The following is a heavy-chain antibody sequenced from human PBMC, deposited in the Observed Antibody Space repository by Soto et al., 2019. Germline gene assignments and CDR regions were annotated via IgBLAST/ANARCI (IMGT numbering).Heavy chain of an antibody. CDR1: GFTFSNYA. Sequence: PGGSLRLSCIASGFTFSNYAMSWVRQAPGKGLEWVSTISDNGANTFIGDSMKDHFDISRDNSKNTVFLHLGTVRAEDTAIYYCARAIGAVFFDYWGQRTPVTVSS. V-gene: IGHV3-23*01. D-gene: IGHD6-25*01. J-gene: IGHJ4*02. CDR2: ISDNGANT. CDR3: ARAIGAVFFDY.